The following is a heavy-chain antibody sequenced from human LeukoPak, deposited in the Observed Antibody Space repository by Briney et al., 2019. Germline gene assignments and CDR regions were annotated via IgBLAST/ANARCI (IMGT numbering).Heavy chain of an antibody. Sequence: GGSLRLSCAASGFTFSSYWMSWVRQAPGKGLEWVANIKQVGSEKYYVDSVKGRFTISRDNAKNSLYLQMNSLRAEDTAVYYCARDLLSSGWSGGNDYWGQGTLVTVSS. CDR3: ARDLLSSGWSGGNDY. CDR2: IKQVGSEK. D-gene: IGHD6-19*01. V-gene: IGHV3-7*05. J-gene: IGHJ4*02. CDR1: GFTFSSYW.